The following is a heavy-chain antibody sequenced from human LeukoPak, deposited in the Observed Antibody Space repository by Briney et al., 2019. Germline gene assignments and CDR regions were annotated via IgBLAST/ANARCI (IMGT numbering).Heavy chain of an antibody. CDR2: IYHSGST. Sequence: SETLSLTCTVSGGSISSGGYYWSWIRQPPGKGLEWIGYIYHSGSTYYNPSLKSRVTISVDRSKNQFSLKLSSVTAADTAVYYCAREHRNTTVTTIDYWGQGTLVTVSS. CDR3: AREHRNTTVTTIDY. D-gene: IGHD4-11*01. V-gene: IGHV4-30-2*01. J-gene: IGHJ4*02. CDR1: GGSISSGGYY.